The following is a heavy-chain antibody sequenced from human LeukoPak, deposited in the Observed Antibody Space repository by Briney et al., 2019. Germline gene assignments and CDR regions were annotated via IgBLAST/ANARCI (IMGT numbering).Heavy chain of an antibody. J-gene: IGHJ5*02. CDR1: GFIFSSYE. CDR3: ARGGKLEPTALAS. Sequence: GGSLRLSCAASGFIFSSYEMSWVRQAPGKGLEWVSYISSSGRTMYYADSVKGRSTISRDNANRMLSLHINSLRVEDSAIYYCARGGKLEPTALASWGQGSLVVVSS. CDR2: ISSSGRTM. D-gene: IGHD2-21*02. V-gene: IGHV3-48*03.